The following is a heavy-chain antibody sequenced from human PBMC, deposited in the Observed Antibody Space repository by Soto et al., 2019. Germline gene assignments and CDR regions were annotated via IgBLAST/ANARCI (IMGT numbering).Heavy chain of an antibody. J-gene: IGHJ4*02. CDR2: IIPIFGTA. D-gene: IGHD1-26*01. CDR1: GGTFSSYS. CDR3: ARDGGRHSGGIDY. V-gene: IGHV1-69*01. Sequence: QVQLVQSGAEVKQPGSSVKVSCKASGGTFSSYSINWVRQAPGQGLEWMGEIIPIFGTANYAQKFQGRVTITADESTSTAYMELSSLRSEDTDVYYCARDGGRHSGGIDYWGPGTLVTVSS.